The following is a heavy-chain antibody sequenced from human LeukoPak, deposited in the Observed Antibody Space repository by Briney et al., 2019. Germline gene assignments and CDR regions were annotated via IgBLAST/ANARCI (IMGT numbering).Heavy chain of an antibody. Sequence: GASVKVSCKASGYTFTGYYMHWVRQAPGQGLEWMGRINPNSGGTNYAQKFQGRVSMTRDTPISTAYMELSRLRSDDTAVYYCARDHEGAGYSYGNSYYYYYMDVWGKGTTVTVSS. CDR3: ARDHEGAGYSYGNSYYYYYMDV. CDR1: GYTFTGYY. J-gene: IGHJ6*03. CDR2: INPNSGGT. V-gene: IGHV1-2*06. D-gene: IGHD5-18*01.